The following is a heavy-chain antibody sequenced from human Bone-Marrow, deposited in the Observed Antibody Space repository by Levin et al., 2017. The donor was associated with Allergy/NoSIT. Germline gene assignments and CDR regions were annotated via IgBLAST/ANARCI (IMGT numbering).Heavy chain of an antibody. J-gene: IGHJ6*02. D-gene: IGHD2-2*02. CDR2: ISYDGSNK. CDR3: AKRGDGRPVSTSCYMDYYGMDV. V-gene: IGHV3-30*18. Sequence: GESLKISCAASGFTFSSYGMHWVRQAPGKGLEWVAVISYDGSNKYYADSVKGRFTISRDNSKNTLYLQMNSLRAEDTAVYYCAKRGDGRPVSTSCYMDYYGMDVWGQGTTVTVSS. CDR1: GFTFSSYG.